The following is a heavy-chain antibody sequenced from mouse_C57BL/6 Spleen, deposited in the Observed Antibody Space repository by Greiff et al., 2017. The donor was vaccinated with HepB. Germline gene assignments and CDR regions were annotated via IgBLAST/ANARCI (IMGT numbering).Heavy chain of an antibody. CDR3: ARDSVGFAY. V-gene: IGHV5-17*01. CDR1: GFTFSDYG. J-gene: IGHJ3*01. Sequence: EVKLMESGGGLVKPGGSLKLSCAASGFTFSDYGMHWVRQAPEKGLEWVAYISSGSSTIYYADTVKGRFTISRDNAKNTLFLQMTSLRSEDTAMYYCARDSVGFAYWGQGTLVTVSA. CDR2: ISSGSSTI.